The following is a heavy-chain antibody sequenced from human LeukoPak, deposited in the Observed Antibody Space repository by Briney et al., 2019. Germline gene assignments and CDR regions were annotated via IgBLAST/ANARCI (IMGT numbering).Heavy chain of an antibody. V-gene: IGHV4-39*02. Sequence: SETLSLTCPVSGGSVSSSRYYWGWIRQPPGKGLEWIGSIYYTGSTYYKPSLKSRVTISVDASKNQISLKLSSVTAADTAVYFCARDSHLYYYDSSGYSDGLRTRAFDIWGQGTMVTVSS. CDR2: IYYTGST. CDR1: GGSVSSSRYY. J-gene: IGHJ3*02. D-gene: IGHD3-22*01. CDR3: ARDSHLYYYDSSGYSDGLRTRAFDI.